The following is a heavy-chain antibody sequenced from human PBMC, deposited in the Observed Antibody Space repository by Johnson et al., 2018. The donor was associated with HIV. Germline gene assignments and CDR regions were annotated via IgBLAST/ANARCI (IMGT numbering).Heavy chain of an antibody. J-gene: IGHJ3*02. D-gene: IGHD3-22*01. Sequence: QVQLVESAGGVVQPGRSLRLSCAASGFTFSSYAMHWVRQAPGKGLAWVTVISYDGSNKYYADSVKGRFTISRDNSKNTLYLQMNSLRAEDTAVYYCAREGYDSSGYSDAFDIWGQGTMVTVSS. CDR1: GFTFSSYA. CDR3: AREGYDSSGYSDAFDI. CDR2: ISYDGSNK. V-gene: IGHV3-30*04.